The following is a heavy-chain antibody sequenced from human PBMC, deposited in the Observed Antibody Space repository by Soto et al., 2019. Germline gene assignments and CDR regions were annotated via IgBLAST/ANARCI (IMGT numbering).Heavy chain of an antibody. D-gene: IGHD1-20*01. CDR2: ITPVFGTA. CDR3: AREYNWNDVRYGMDV. J-gene: IGHJ6*02. CDR1: GGTFSSYA. Sequence: SVKVSCKASGGTFSSYAISWVRQAPGQGLEWMGGITPVFGTANYAQKFQGRVTITADESTATAYMELSSLRSEDTAVYFCAREYNWNDVRYGMDVWGQGTTVTVSS. V-gene: IGHV1-69*13.